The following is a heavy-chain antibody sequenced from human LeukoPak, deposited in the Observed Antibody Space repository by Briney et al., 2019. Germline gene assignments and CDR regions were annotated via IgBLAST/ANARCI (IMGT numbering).Heavy chain of an antibody. CDR1: GFTFGDYA. CDR3: TREEGGSGDIVIFQNWFDP. J-gene: IGHJ5*02. D-gene: IGHD4-17*01. Sequence: GGSLRLSCTASGFTFGDYAMSWFRQAPGKRLEWGGFIRSKAYGGTTEYAASVKGRFTISRDDYKSIAYLQMNSLKTEDTAVYYCTREEGGSGDIVIFQNWFDPWGQGTLVTVSS. CDR2: IRSKAYGGTT. V-gene: IGHV3-49*03.